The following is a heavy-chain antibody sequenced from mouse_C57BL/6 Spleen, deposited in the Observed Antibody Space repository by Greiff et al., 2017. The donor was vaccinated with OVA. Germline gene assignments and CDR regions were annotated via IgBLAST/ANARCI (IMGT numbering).Heavy chain of an antibody. CDR2: IDPENGDT. CDR3: TTKGFSYSYGSSWDFDY. Sequence: VQLQQSGAELVRPGASVKLSCTASGFNIKDDYMHWVKQRPEQGLEWIGWIDPENGDTEYASKFQGKATITADTSSNTAYLQLSSLTSEDTAVYYCTTKGFSYSYGSSWDFDYWGQGTTLTVSS. D-gene: IGHD1-1*01. J-gene: IGHJ2*01. CDR1: GFNIKDDY. V-gene: IGHV14-4*01.